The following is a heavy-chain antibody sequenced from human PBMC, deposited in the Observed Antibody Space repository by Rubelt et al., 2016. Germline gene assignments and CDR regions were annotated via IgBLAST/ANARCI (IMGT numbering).Heavy chain of an antibody. V-gene: IGHV4-34*01. CDR2: INHSGST. J-gene: IGHJ4*02. Sequence: QVQLQQWGAGLLKPSETLSLTCAVYGGSFSGYYWSWIRQPPGKGLEWIGEINHSGSTNYNPSLKSRVTISVDTSKNQFSLKLNSVTAADTAVYFCARGWGSRWYYFDYWGQGILVTVSS. CDR1: GGSFSGYY. D-gene: IGHD6-13*01. CDR3: ARGWGSRWYYFDY.